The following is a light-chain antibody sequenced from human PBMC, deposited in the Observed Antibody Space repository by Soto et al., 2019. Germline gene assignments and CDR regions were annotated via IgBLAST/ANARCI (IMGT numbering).Light chain of an antibody. CDR3: QQYNTYWT. Sequence: DIQGTQSPASLCASVGDRVTITCRASQSISSYLNWYQQKPGKAPKVLIYAASSLQSGVPSRFSGSGSGTAFTLTIRSLQPEDFATYYCQQYNTYWTCGQGTKVEI. CDR1: QSISSY. V-gene: IGKV1-39*01. J-gene: IGKJ1*01. CDR2: AAS.